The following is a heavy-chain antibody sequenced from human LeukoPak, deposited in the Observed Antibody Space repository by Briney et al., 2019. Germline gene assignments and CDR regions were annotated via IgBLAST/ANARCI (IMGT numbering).Heavy chain of an antibody. Sequence: ASVTVSFKASGYTFTVYYMHWVRQAPGQGLEWMGWINPNSGGTNYAQKFQGRVTMTTDTSTSTAYMELRSLRSDDTAVYYCARELRSGSYTSFDYWGQGTLVTVSS. J-gene: IGHJ4*02. CDR3: ARELRSGSYTSFDY. V-gene: IGHV1-2*02. CDR2: INPNSGGT. D-gene: IGHD1-26*01. CDR1: GYTFTVYY.